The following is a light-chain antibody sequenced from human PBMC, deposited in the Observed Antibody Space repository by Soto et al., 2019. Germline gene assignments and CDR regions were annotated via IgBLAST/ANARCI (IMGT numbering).Light chain of an antibody. V-gene: IGLV2-8*01. CDR2: EVS. J-gene: IGLJ2*01. CDR3: SSYAGSNIGVV. Sequence: QSALTPPPSASGSPGQSVAISCTGTSSDVGAYNYVSWYQQQPGKAPKLIIYEVSQRPSGVPDRFSGCKSGNTASLTVSGLQAEDEADYYCSSYAGSNIGVVFGGGTKLTVL. CDR1: SSDVGAYNY.